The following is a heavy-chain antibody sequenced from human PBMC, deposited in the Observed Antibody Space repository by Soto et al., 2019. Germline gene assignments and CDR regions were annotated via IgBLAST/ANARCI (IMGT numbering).Heavy chain of an antibody. CDR1: GYTLTELS. CDR2: FDPEDGET. CDR3: ATAATIFEVQLERGTFDY. Sequence: GASVKVSCKVSGYTLTELSMHWVRQAPGKGLEWMGGFDPEDGETIYAQKFQGRVTMTEDTSTDTAYMELSSLRSEDTAVYYCATAATIFEVQLERGTFDYWGQGTLVTVSS. V-gene: IGHV1-24*01. J-gene: IGHJ4*02. D-gene: IGHD1-1*01.